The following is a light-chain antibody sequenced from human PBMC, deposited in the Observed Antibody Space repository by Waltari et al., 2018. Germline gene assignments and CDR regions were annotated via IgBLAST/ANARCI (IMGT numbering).Light chain of an antibody. Sequence: SYDLTQPSSVSVAPGQTATITCSGRTVGNYDVNWYQKKTGPSPVLCIFEDSLRASGSPGRFAGSNAANTATLIIREAQVVDEAEYYWQVWHSSTAVFGGGTKLTVL. V-gene: IGLV3-1*01. CDR1: TVGNYD. CDR3: QVWHSSTAV. J-gene: IGLJ2*01. CDR2: EDS.